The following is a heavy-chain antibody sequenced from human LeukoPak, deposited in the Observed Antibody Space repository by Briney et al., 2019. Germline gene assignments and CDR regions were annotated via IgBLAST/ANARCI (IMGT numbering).Heavy chain of an antibody. J-gene: IGHJ4*02. CDR2: IIPIFGTA. V-gene: IGHV1-69*13. CDR1: GGTFSIYA. CDR3: ARQQQLAGVFDY. Sequence: SVKFSCKASGGTFSIYAISWVRQAPGQGLEWMGGIIPIFGTANYAQKFQGRVTITADESTGTAYMELSSLRSEDTAVYYCARQQQLAGVFDYWGQGTLVTVSS. D-gene: IGHD6-13*01.